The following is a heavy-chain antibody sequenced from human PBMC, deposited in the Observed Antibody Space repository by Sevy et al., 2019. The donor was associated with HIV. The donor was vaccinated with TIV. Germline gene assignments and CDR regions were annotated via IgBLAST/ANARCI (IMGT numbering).Heavy chain of an antibody. J-gene: IGHJ4*02. Sequence: SETLSLTCTVSSASFSAYYWSWIRQPAGKGLEWIGRDSTSGSTNYNPSLKSRVTMSLDTSKNHFSLKLSSVTAADTAIYYCARDGGGDYFDYWGQGTLVTVSS. V-gene: IGHV4-4*07. CDR1: SASFSAYY. CDR2: DSTSGST. D-gene: IGHD3-10*01. CDR3: ARDGGGDYFDY.